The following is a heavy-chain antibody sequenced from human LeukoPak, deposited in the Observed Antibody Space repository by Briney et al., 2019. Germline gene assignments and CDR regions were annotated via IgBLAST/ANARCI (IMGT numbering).Heavy chain of an antibody. V-gene: IGHV3-23*01. D-gene: IGHD5-18*01. J-gene: IGHJ4*02. Sequence: GGSLRPSCVASGFTFSTSAMSWVRQAPGKGLEWVSAISGSGGKTYYADSVKGRFTISRDNSQNTLYLYMNSLRADDTAVYYCGKEMTSMVTVEYWGQGTLVTVSS. CDR3: GKEMTSMVTVEY. CDR2: ISGSGGKT. CDR1: GFTFSTSA.